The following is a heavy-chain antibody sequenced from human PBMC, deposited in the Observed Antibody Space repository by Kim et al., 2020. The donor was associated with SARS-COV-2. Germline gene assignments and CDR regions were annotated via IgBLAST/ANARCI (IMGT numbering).Heavy chain of an antibody. CDR3: ARMGYAAGMDV. D-gene: IGHD2-15*01. V-gene: IGHV3-48*01. CDR2: K. Sequence: KYSAAAGTGRFSISRDNAKNSLYLQMNSLRAEDTAVYYCARMGYAAGMDVWGQGTTVTVSS. J-gene: IGHJ6*02.